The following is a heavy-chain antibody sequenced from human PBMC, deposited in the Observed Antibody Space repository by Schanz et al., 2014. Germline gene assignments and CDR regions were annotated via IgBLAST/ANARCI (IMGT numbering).Heavy chain of an antibody. CDR3: ARDAAEFYDILTEEDY. J-gene: IGHJ4*02. D-gene: IGHD3-9*01. CDR1: GYTFTSYG. V-gene: IGHV1-18*01. Sequence: QVQLVQSGAEVKKPGASVKVSCKASGYTFTSYGISWVRQAPGQGLEWMGWISAYNGNTKYPQKLQGRVTMTTDTATRTAYMELRSLRSDDTAVYYCARDAAEFYDILTEEDYWGQGTLVTVSS. CDR2: ISAYNGNT.